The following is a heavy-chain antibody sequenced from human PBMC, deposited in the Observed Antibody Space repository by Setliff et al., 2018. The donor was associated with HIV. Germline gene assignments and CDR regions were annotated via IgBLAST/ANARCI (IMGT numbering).Heavy chain of an antibody. J-gene: IGHJ4*02. CDR1: GVSINRTDHY. V-gene: IGHV4-39*01. Sequence: SETLSLTCSVSGVSINRTDHYWGWIRQSPGKRLEWIGSVSQSGSTYYNPSLKSRITISVDRSKNLFSLKLISVTAADQGVYYCVTTDYKYGRNNFDYWGQGILVTVSS. CDR2: VSQSGST. D-gene: IGHD5-12*01. CDR3: VTTDYKYGRNNFDY.